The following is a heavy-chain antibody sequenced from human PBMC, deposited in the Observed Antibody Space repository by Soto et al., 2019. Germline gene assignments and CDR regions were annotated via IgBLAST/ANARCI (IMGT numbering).Heavy chain of an antibody. CDR2: IYPGDSDT. Sequence: PGESLKISCKGSGYSFTSYWIGWVRQMPGKGLEWMGIIYPGDSDTRYSSSFQGQVTISADKSISTAYLQWSSLKASDTAMYYCARLSWYYDSSGYYEGYYYYGMDVWGQGTTVTVSS. V-gene: IGHV5-51*01. CDR1: GYSFTSYW. D-gene: IGHD3-22*01. J-gene: IGHJ6*02. CDR3: ARLSWYYDSSGYYEGYYYYGMDV.